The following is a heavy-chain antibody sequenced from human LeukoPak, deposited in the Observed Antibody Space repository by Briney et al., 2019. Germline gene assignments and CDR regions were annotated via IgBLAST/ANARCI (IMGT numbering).Heavy chain of an antibody. CDR3: AKDPYYYGSGSYPEFDP. Sequence: GGSLRLSCAASGFTFSSYAMSWVRQAPGKGLEWVSAISGSSGSTYYADSVKGRFTISRDNSKNTLYLQMNSLRAEDTAVYYCAKDPYYYGSGSYPEFDPWGQGTLVTVSS. CDR1: GFTFSSYA. CDR2: ISGSSGST. J-gene: IGHJ5*02. V-gene: IGHV3-23*01. D-gene: IGHD3-10*01.